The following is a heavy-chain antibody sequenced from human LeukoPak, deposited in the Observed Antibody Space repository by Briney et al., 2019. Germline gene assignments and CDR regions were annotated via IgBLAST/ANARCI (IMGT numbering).Heavy chain of an antibody. CDR2: ISAYNGNT. Sequence: ASVKVSCKASGYTFTSYGISWVRQAPGQGLEWMGWISAYNGNTNYAHKLQGRVTMTTDTSTSTAYMELRSLRSDDTAVYYCARLDYFSSPNAYYFDYWGQGTLVTVSS. V-gene: IGHV1-18*01. CDR1: GYTFTSYG. CDR3: ARLDYFSSPNAYYFDY. J-gene: IGHJ4*02. D-gene: IGHD5-12*01.